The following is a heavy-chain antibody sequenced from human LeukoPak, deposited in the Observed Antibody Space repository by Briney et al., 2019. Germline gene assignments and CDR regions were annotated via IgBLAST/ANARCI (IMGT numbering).Heavy chain of an antibody. D-gene: IGHD3-10*02. CDR3: AELGITMIGGV. V-gene: IGHV3-48*03. Sequence: GSLRLSCAASGFTFSSYEMNWVRQAPGKGLEWVSYISSSGSTIYYADSVKGRLTISRDNAKNSLYLQMNSLRAEDTAVYYCAELGITMIGGVWGKGTTVTISS. J-gene: IGHJ6*04. CDR1: GFTFSSYE. CDR2: ISSSGSTI.